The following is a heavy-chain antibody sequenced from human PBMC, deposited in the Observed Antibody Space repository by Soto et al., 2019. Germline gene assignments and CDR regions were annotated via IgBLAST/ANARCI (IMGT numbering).Heavy chain of an antibody. V-gene: IGHV3-7*01. CDR2: IKQDGSEK. CDR1: GFTFSSYW. J-gene: IGHJ3*02. Sequence: GGSLILSCAGSGFTFSSYWMNWVRQAPGKGLEWVANIKQDGSEKYYVDSVKGRFSISRDNAQNSMYLQMNSLRAEDTAVYYCAKDRRIAVAGRIDAFDIWGQGTMVTVSS. CDR3: AKDRRIAVAGRIDAFDI. D-gene: IGHD6-19*01.